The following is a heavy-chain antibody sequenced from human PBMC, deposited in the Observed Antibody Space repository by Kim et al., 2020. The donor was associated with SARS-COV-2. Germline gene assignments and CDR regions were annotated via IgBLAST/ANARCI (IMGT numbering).Heavy chain of an antibody. V-gene: IGHV3-53*04. CDR2: IYSGGST. CDR1: GFTVSSNY. Sequence: GGSLRLSCAASGFTVSSNYMSWVRQAPGKGLEWVSVIYSGGSTYYADSVKGRFTISRHNSKNTLYLQMNSLRAEDTAVYYCAGDRPKEALHAFDIWGQGTMVTVSS. CDR3: AGDRPKEALHAFDI. J-gene: IGHJ3*02.